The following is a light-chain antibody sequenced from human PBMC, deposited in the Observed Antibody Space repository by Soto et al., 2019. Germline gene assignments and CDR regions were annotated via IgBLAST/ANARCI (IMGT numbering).Light chain of an antibody. CDR2: GAS. J-gene: IGKJ1*01. CDR3: QQYNDWPPT. CDR1: QSVSSY. Sequence: EIVMTQSPATLSVSPGERATFSCRASQSVSSYLAWYQHKPGQSPRLLISGASTRATAIPARFSGSGSGTEFNLTISSLQSEDFALYYCQQYNDWPPTFGQGTKVEIK. V-gene: IGKV3-15*01.